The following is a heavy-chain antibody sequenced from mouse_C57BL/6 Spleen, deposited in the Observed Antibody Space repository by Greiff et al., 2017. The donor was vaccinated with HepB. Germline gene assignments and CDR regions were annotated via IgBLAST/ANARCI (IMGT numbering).Heavy chain of an antibody. Sequence: QVQLQQPGAELVKPGASVKMSCKASGYTFTSYWITWVKQRPGQGLEWIGDIYPGSGSTNYNEKFKSKATLTVDTSSSTAYMQISSLTSEDSAVYYCASRGFYYYGSSPSWFAYWGQGTLVTVSA. D-gene: IGHD1-1*01. J-gene: IGHJ3*01. V-gene: IGHV1-55*01. CDR3: ASRGFYYYGSSPSWFAY. CDR2: IYPGSGST. CDR1: GYTFTSYW.